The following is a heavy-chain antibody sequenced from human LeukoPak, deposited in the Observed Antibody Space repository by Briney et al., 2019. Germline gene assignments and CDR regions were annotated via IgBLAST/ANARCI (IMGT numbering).Heavy chain of an antibody. V-gene: IGHV4-34*01. CDR1: GFTFSDYY. CDR3: ARGRKDYDSSGYPYFDY. J-gene: IGHJ4*02. D-gene: IGHD3-22*01. Sequence: GSLRLSCAASGFTFSDYYMSWIRQPPGKGLEWIGEINHSGSTNYNPSLKSRVTISVDTSKNQFSLKLSSVTAADTAVYYCARGRKDYDSSGYPYFDYWGQGTLVTVSS. CDR2: INHSGST.